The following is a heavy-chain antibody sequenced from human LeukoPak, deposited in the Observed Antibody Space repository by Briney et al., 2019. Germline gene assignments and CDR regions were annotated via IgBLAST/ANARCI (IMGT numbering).Heavy chain of an antibody. CDR2: IYNSEST. Sequence: PSGTLSLTCTVSGGSVSSGSYYWSWIRQPPGKGLEWIGYIYNSESTNYNPSLKSRVTISVGTSKNQFSLKLSSVTAADTAVYYCARSGSSGYYYGVDVWGQGTTVTVSS. V-gene: IGHV4-61*01. D-gene: IGHD6-6*01. J-gene: IGHJ6*02. CDR1: GGSVSSGSYY. CDR3: ARSGSSGYYYGVDV.